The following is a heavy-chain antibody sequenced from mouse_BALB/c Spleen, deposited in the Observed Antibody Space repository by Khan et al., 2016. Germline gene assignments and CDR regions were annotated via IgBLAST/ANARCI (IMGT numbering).Heavy chain of an antibody. D-gene: IGHD4-1*01. CDR3: ASRTQSLYAMDY. J-gene: IGHJ4*01. Sequence: VQLQQSGPELMKPGASVKISCKASGYSFTSYYMHWVKQSHGKSLEWIGYIDPFNDGTSYNQKFKGKATLTVDKSSSTAYMHLSSLTSEDSAVYDVASRTQSLYAMDYWGQGTSVTVSS. V-gene: IGHV1S135*01. CDR2: IDPFNDGT. CDR1: GYSFTSYY.